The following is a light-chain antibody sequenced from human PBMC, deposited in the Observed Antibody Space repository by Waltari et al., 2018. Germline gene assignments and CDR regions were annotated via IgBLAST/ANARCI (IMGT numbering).Light chain of an antibody. CDR3: QQSYSAPLH. CDR1: QAISTY. CDR2: SAS. V-gene: IGKV1-39*01. Sequence: DTLMTQSPSSLSASVGDTVTITCRATQAISTYVNWYKNTPGMAPRRLIFSASTLHRGVSSRFRGSGSGTDFTLTITDLQPDDFAPYYCQQSYSAPLHFGGGTRVDI. J-gene: IGKJ4*01.